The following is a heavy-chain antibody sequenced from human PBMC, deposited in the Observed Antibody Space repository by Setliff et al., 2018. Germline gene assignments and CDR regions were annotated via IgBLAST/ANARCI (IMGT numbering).Heavy chain of an antibody. CDR3: ARRSPAYYSDSSGYFYDTSPYMDV. D-gene: IGHD3-22*01. Sequence: PSETLSLTCIVSGVSVSRHYWNWIRQPPGKGLEWIGYIHYSGSTHYNPSLKSRVTISVDTSKNQFSLKLSSVTAADTAVYYCARRSPAYYSDSSGYFYDTSPYMDVWGKGTTVTV. V-gene: IGHV4-59*08. J-gene: IGHJ6*03. CDR2: IHYSGST. CDR1: GVSVSRHY.